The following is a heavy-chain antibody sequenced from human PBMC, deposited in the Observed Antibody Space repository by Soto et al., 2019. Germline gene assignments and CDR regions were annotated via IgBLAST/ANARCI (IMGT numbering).Heavy chain of an antibody. J-gene: IGHJ4*02. V-gene: IGHV1-24*01. CDR2: FDPEDGET. D-gene: IGHD4-17*01. CDR3: ATFHPRDYPINTGLTFDY. CDR1: GYTLTELS. Sequence: QVQLVQSGAEVKKPGASVKVSCKVSGYTLTELSMHWVRQAPGKGLEWMGGFDPEDGETIYAQKFHGRVTMTEDTSTDTAYMELSSLRSEDTAVYYCATFHPRDYPINTGLTFDYWGQGTLVTVSS.